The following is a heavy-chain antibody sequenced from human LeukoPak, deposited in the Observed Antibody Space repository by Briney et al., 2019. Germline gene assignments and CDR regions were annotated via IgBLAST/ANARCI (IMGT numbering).Heavy chain of an antibody. Sequence: SETLSLTCTVSGYSISSSYYWSWIRQPPGKGLEWIGYIYYSGSTNYNPSLKSRVTISVDTSKNQFSLKLSSVTAADTAVYYCARVLLRPYYYDSSGTFDYWGQGTLVTVSS. CDR2: IYYSGST. CDR1: GYSISSSYY. D-gene: IGHD3-22*01. V-gene: IGHV4-61*01. CDR3: ARVLLRPYYYDSSGTFDY. J-gene: IGHJ4*02.